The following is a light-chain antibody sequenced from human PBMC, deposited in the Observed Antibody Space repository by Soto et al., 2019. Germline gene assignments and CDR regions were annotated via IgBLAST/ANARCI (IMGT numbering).Light chain of an antibody. CDR1: QSVSSSY. Sequence: EIVLTQSPGTLSLSPGERATLSCRASQSVSSSYLAWYQQKPGQAPRLLIYGASSRATGIADRFSGSGSVTDFTLTFSRLEPDDFSVYYCQQYGSSPWTFGQGTNLEIK. CDR3: QQYGSSPWT. CDR2: GAS. J-gene: IGKJ2*02. V-gene: IGKV3-20*01.